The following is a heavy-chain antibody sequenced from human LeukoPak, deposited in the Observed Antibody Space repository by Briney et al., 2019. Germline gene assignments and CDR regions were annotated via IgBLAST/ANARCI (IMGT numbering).Heavy chain of an antibody. CDR1: GGSIRSGGYY. CDR2: IYYSGST. D-gene: IGHD1-7*01. V-gene: IGHV4-31*11. CDR3: ARDFHLTGARSRWFDL. Sequence: SETLSLTCAVSGGSIRSGGYYWSWIRQHPGKGLESIGYIYYSGSTYYNPSLKSRVTLSVDTSKNQFSLKLTSVTAADTAVYYCARDFHLTGARSRWFDLWGQGTLVTVSS. J-gene: IGHJ5*02.